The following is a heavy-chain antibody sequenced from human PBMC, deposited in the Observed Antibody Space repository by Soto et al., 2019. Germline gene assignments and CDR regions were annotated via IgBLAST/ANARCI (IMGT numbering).Heavy chain of an antibody. CDR1: GFTFSSYA. D-gene: IGHD6-13*01. J-gene: IGHJ6*03. CDR3: AKDQTAAGKTGYYSYYMDV. V-gene: IGHV3-23*01. Sequence: EVQLLESGGGLVQPGGSLRLSCAASGFTFSSYAMSWVRQAPGKGLECVSAISGSGGSTYYADSVKGRFTISRDNSNNTLYLQMNSLRAEDTAVYYCAKDQTAAGKTGYYSYYMDVWGKGTTVTVSS. CDR2: ISGSGGST.